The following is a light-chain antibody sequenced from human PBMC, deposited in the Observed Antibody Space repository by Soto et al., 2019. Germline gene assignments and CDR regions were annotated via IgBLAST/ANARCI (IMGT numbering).Light chain of an antibody. CDR3: GSSAPSRTFV. Sequence: QSVLTQPASVSGSPGQSITISCTGSSSAVGSYRFVSWYQHHPGKVPKLIIYEGGKRPSGVSNRFSGSEPGNTASLTISGLQAEDEADYYCGSSAPSRTFVFGTGTKVTVL. V-gene: IGLV2-23*01. CDR1: SSAVGSYRF. J-gene: IGLJ1*01. CDR2: EGG.